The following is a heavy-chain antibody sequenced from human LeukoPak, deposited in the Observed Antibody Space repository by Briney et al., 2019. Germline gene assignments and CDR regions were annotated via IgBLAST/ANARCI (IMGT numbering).Heavy chain of an antibody. CDR2: IYYSGST. D-gene: IGHD2-15*01. V-gene: IGHV4-39*01. J-gene: IGHJ4*02. Sequence: SETLSLTCTVSGRSISSSRYYWGWIRQPPGKGLEWIGSIYYSGSTYYNPSLKSRVTISVDTSKNQFSLKLSSVTAADTAVYYCARTTAGGYCSGGSCFYDYWGRGTLVTVSS. CDR1: GRSISSSRYY. CDR3: ARTTAGGYCSGGSCFYDY.